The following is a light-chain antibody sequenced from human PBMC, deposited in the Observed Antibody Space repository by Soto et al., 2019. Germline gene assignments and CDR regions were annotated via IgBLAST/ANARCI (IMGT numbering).Light chain of an antibody. V-gene: IGLV8-61*01. J-gene: IGLJ3*02. Sequence: QAVVTQEPSFSVSPGGTVTLTCGLSSGSVSTGSYPSWYQQTPGQSPRTLIYKTNTRSSGVPDRFSGSILGNKAALTNTGAQGDDESHYYCSLYMQGGISVFGGGTKLTVL. CDR3: SLYMQGGISV. CDR2: KTN. CDR1: SGSVSTGSY.